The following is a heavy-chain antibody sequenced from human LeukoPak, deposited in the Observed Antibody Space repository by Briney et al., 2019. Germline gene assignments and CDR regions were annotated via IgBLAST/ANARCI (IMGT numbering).Heavy chain of an antibody. D-gene: IGHD3-22*01. CDR3: ARVDYYDSSGYDAEYFQH. Sequence: SETLSLTCTVSGGSISSYYWSWIRQPPGKGLEWIGYIYYSGSTNYNPSLKSRVTISVDTSKNQFSLKLSSVTAADTAVYYCARVDYYDSSGYDAEYFQHWGQGTLVTVSS. CDR2: IYYSGST. J-gene: IGHJ1*01. CDR1: GGSISSYY. V-gene: IGHV4-59*01.